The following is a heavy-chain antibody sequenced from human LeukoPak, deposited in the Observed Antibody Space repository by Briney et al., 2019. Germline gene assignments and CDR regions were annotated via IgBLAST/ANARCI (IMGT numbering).Heavy chain of an antibody. CDR3: ARIGRDWYFDP. J-gene: IGHJ2*01. D-gene: IGHD1-14*01. Sequence: SETLSLTCTVSGYSISSGYYWGWIRQPPGKGQEWIGSIYHSGSTYYNPSLKSRVTISVDTSKNQFSLKLSSVTAADTAVYYCARIGRDWYFDPWGRGTLVTVSS. CDR2: IYHSGST. CDR1: GYSISSGYY. V-gene: IGHV4-38-2*02.